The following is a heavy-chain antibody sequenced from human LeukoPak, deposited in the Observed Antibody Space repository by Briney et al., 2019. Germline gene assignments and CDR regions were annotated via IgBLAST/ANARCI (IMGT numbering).Heavy chain of an antibody. J-gene: IGHJ4*02. D-gene: IGHD2-2*01. CDR3: ARQLGYCSSTSCYADKVDY. CDR1: SGSISSSSDY. Sequence: KSSETLSLTCTVSSGSISSSSDYWGWIRQPPGKGLEWIGSIYYSGSTYYNPSLKSRVTISVDTSKNQFSLKLSSVTAADTAVYYCARQLGYCSSTSCYADKVDYWGQGNLVTVSS. CDR2: IYYSGST. V-gene: IGHV4-39*01.